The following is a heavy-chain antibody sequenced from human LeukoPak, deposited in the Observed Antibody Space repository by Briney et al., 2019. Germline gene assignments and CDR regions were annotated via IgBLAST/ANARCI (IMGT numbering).Heavy chain of an antibody. D-gene: IGHD3-9*01. J-gene: IGHJ6*03. CDR2: IIPIFGTA. CDR1: GGTLSSYA. V-gene: IGHV1-69*05. Sequence: SVKVSCKASGGTLSSYAISWVRQAPGQGLEWMGGIIPIFGTANYAQKFQGRVTITTDESTSTAYMELSSLRSEDTAVYYCARKAVRYFDWLGDYYMDVWGKGTTVTVSS. CDR3: ARKAVRYFDWLGDYYMDV.